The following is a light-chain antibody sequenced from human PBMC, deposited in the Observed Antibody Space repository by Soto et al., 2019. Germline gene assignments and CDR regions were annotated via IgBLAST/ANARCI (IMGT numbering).Light chain of an antibody. CDR1: SGHSSYA. V-gene: IGLV4-69*01. CDR2: LYSDGSH. Sequence: QSVLTQSPSASASLGASVKLTCTLSSGHSSYAIAWHQQQPEKGPRYLLKLYSDGSHNKGDGIPDRFSGSSSGAERYLTISSLQSEDEADYYCQTWGTGIQVFGGGTKLTVL. CDR3: QTWGTGIQV. J-gene: IGLJ2*01.